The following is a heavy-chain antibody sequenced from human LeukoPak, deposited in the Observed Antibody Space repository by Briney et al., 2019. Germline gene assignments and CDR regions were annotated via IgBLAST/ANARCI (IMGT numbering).Heavy chain of an antibody. Sequence: GGALRLSCAASGFTFSNDIFHWVRQAPGKGLEGVAVTSNDGRSKFYADYVKGRFTISRDDSNNMLYMQMNSLRAEDTAIYYCAGETSGVTGTTFFDYWGQGTLVTVSS. V-gene: IGHV3-30*04. D-gene: IGHD1/OR15-1a*01. J-gene: IGHJ4*02. CDR2: TSNDGRSK. CDR3: AGETSGVTGTTFFDY. CDR1: GFTFSNDI.